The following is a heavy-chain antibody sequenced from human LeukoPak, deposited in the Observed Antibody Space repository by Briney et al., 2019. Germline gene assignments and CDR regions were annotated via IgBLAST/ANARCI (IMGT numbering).Heavy chain of an antibody. D-gene: IGHD6-19*01. J-gene: IGHJ6*03. Sequence: GGSLRLSCAASGFTFNNYWMTWVRQAPGMGLEWVANIKQDGSEKYYVDSVKGRFTISRDIAKNSLYLQMNSLRAEDTAVYYCARDRPQQWLVRGQRGYYYYMDVWGKGTTVTISS. CDR2: IKQDGSEK. V-gene: IGHV3-7*01. CDR1: GFTFNNYW. CDR3: ARDRPQQWLVRGQRGYYYYMDV.